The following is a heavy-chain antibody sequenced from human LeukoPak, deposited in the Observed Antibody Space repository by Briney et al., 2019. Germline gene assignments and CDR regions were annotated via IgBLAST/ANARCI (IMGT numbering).Heavy chain of an antibody. CDR3: AGDTFDY. J-gene: IGHJ4*02. CDR2: ISGSGSNT. Sequence: GGSLRLSCAASGFTFSNYAMTWVRQAPGKGLEWVSVISGSGSNTDYADSVKGRFTISRDNAKNSLYLQMNSLRAEDTAFYYCAGDTFDYWGQGTLVTVSS. V-gene: IGHV3-23*01. CDR1: GFTFSNYA.